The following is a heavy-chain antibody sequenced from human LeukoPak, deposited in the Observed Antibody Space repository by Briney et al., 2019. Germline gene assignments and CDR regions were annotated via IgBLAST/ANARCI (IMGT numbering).Heavy chain of an antibody. CDR1: GGSISSYY. Sequence: NPSETLSLTCTVSGGSISSYYWSWIRQPPGKGLEWIGNIYYSGSTNYNPSLRSRVTISVDTSKNQCSLKLSSVTAADTAVYYCARGGDPHYGMDVWGQGTTVTVSS. D-gene: IGHD2-21*01. CDR2: IYYSGST. V-gene: IGHV4-59*01. J-gene: IGHJ6*02. CDR3: ARGGDPHYGMDV.